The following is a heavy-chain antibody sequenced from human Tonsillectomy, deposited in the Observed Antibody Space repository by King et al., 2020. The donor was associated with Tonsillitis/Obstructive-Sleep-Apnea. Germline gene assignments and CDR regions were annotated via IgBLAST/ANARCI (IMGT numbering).Heavy chain of an antibody. Sequence: VQLVQSGGDVVQPGRSLRLSCAASGFTFRNYVMHWVRQAPGKGLEWVAVISYDGGYKYYADSVKGRFTISRDNSKNTLYLQMNSLRAEDTAVYYCARDLWGNYPVHWGQGALVTVSS. CDR1: GFTFRNYV. CDR3: ARDLWGNYPVH. CDR2: ISYDGGYK. J-gene: IGHJ4*02. D-gene: IGHD3-16*02. V-gene: IGHV3-30*01.